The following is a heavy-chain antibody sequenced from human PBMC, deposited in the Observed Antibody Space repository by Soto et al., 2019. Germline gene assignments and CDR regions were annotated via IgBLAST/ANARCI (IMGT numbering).Heavy chain of an antibody. V-gene: IGHV1-69*08. J-gene: IGHJ5*02. CDR2: IIPILGIA. D-gene: IGHD6-13*01. CDR3: AREAAAKEIDP. Sequence: QVQLVQSGAEVKKPGSSVKVSCKASGGTFSSYTISWVRQAPGQGLEWMGRIIPILGIANYAQKFQGRVTITADKSASTAYMELSSLRSEDTAVYYCAREAAAKEIDPWGQGTLVTVSS. CDR1: GGTFSSYT.